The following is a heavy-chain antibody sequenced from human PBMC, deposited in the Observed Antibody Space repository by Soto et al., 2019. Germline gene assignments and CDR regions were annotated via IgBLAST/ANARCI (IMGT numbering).Heavy chain of an antibody. V-gene: IGHV1-2*02. CDR3: ARALHWDIYFDF. Sequence: QVQLVQSGAEVKKPGASVKVSCKASGSSFTGYHIHWVRQAPGRGLEWMGWISADSGGTKYAQKFQGRVTMTRDTSIGTAYMEVSNLSSVDTGVYYCARALHWDIYFDFWGQGTLVTVSS. CDR1: GSSFTGYH. J-gene: IGHJ4*02. D-gene: IGHD2-15*01. CDR2: ISADSGGT.